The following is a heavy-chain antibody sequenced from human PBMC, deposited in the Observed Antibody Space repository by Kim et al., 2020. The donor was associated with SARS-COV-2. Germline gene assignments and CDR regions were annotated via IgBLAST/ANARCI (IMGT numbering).Heavy chain of an antibody. CDR2: LYYSGST. CDR1: GDSISSSNYY. V-gene: IGHV4-39*07. J-gene: IGHJ4*02. D-gene: IGHD1-26*01. CDR3: ARGGAYSGSYFGY. Sequence: SETLSLTCTVSGDSISSSNYYWGWIRQPPGKGLEWIGSLYYSGSTFYNPSLKGRVTISVDTSNNQFSLKLTSVTAADTAVYYCARGGAYSGSYFGYWGQG.